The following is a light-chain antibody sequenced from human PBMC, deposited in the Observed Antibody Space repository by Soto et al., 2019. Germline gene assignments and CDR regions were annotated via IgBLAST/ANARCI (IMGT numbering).Light chain of an antibody. V-gene: IGLV2-8*01. Sequence: QSVLTQPPSAAGSPGQSVTISCTGTSRDVGGYNWVSWYQHHPGKVPKLLIYEVDKRPSGVPDRFSGSKSGKTAYLTVSGLQAADEGDDYCTSYATGDTFPFAGGARLTVL. J-gene: IGLJ2*01. CDR3: TSYATGDTFP. CDR2: EVD. CDR1: SRDVGGYNW.